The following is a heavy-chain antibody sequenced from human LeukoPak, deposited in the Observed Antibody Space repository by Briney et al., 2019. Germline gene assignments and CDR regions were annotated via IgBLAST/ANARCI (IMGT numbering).Heavy chain of an antibody. CDR2: INPNSGGT. D-gene: IGHD6-13*01. V-gene: IGHV1-2*02. J-gene: IGHJ4*02. CDR3: ARVGPIAAAGSEKSVFDY. Sequence: ASVKVSCKASRHTFTRYYMHGVRQSPGQGLEGRGGINPNSGGTNYAQKFQGRVTMTRDTSISTAYMELSRLRSDDTAVYYCARVGPIAAAGSEKSVFDYWGQGTLVTVSS. CDR1: RHTFTRYY.